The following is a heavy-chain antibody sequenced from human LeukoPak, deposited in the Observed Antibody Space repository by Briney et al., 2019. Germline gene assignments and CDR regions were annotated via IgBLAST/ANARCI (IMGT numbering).Heavy chain of an antibody. CDR1: GFTLSAYW. D-gene: IGHD5-12*01. CDR3: TRDWRNLGYDY. Sequence: GGSLGLSCAASGFTLSAYWMHWVRHAPGKGLMWVSRIEGDGNRITYADSVKGRFTISRDNAKNTLYLQMNSLRAEDTAVYYCTRDWRNLGYDYWGQGTLVTVSS. CDR2: IEGDGNRI. V-gene: IGHV3-74*01. J-gene: IGHJ4*02.